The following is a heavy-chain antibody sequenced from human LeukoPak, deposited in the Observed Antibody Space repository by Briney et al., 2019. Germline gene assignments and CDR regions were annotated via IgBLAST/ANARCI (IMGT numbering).Heavy chain of an antibody. J-gene: IGHJ4*02. CDR3: AKDRDTAMEIEY. V-gene: IGHV3-73*01. CDR1: GFTFSGSS. D-gene: IGHD5-18*01. Sequence: GGSLRLSCAASGFTFSGSSMHWVRQASGKGLEWVGRIRSKANTYATAYAASVKGRFTISRDDSKNTAYLQMNSLRAEDTAVYYCAKDRDTAMEIEYWGQGTLVTVSS. CDR2: IRSKANTYAT.